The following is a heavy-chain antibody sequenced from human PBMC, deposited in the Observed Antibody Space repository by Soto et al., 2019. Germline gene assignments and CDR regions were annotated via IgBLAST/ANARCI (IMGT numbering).Heavy chain of an antibody. CDR1: GFTFSSYS. J-gene: IGHJ5*02. CDR2: ISSSSSTI. CDR3: ARGAYLDRFDP. Sequence: PGGSLILSCAASGFTFSSYSMNWVRQAPGKGLEWVSYISSSSSTIYYADSVKGRFTISRDNAKNSLYLQMNSLRAEDTAVYYCARGAYLDRFDPWGRGTLVIVSS. V-gene: IGHV3-48*01.